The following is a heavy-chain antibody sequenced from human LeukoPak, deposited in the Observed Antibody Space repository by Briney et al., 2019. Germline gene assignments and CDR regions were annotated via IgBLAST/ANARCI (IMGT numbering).Heavy chain of an antibody. D-gene: IGHD3-22*01. CDR1: GFTFSSYG. CDR3: ARDKSYYDSSGFYQDPY. CDR2: ISSSGSTI. V-gene: IGHV3-48*04. J-gene: IGHJ4*02. Sequence: GGSLRLSCAASGFTFSSYGMHWVRQAPGKGLEWVSYISSSGSTIYYADSVKGRFTISRDNAKNSLYLQMNSLRAEDTAVYYCARDKSYYDSSGFYQDPYWGQGTLVTVSS.